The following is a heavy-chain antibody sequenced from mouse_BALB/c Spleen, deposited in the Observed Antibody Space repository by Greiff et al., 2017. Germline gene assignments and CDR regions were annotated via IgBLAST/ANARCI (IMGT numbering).Heavy chain of an antibody. CDR1: GYTFTSYY. CDR3: ARSWDDAMDY. D-gene: IGHD4-1*01. CDR2: IYPGDGST. V-gene: IGHV1S56*01. J-gene: IGHJ4*01. Sequence: QVQLKESGPELVKPGASVKMSCKASGYTFTSYYIHWVKQRPGQGLEWIGWIYPGDGSTKYNEKFKGKTTLTADKSSSTAYMLLSSLTSEDSAIYFCARSWDDAMDYWGQGTSVTVSS.